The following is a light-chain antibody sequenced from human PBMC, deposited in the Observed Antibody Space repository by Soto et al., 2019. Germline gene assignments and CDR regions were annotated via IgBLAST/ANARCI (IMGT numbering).Light chain of an antibody. CDR1: QGVRDD. CDR2: SAS. Sequence: IQMTQSPSSLSASVGDRVTITCRASQGVRDDVGWYQQKPGKAPKLLIYSASTLQRGVPSRFSGSGSGTDFTLPISGLQPEDFATYYCIQEGNYPLTFGRWIKVEIK. V-gene: IGKV1-6*01. CDR3: IQEGNYPLT. J-gene: IGKJ4*01.